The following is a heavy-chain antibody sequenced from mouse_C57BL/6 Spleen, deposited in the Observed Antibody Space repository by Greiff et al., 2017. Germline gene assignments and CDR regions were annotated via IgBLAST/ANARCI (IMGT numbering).Heavy chain of an antibody. CDR2: IYPGDGDT. J-gene: IGHJ2*01. Sequence: VKLQESGPELVKPGASVKISCKASGYAFSSSWMNWVKQRPGKGLEWIGRIYPGDGDTNYNGKFKGKATLTADKSSSTAYMQLSSLTSEDSAVYYCARRGPAHYWGQGTTLTVSS. D-gene: IGHD3-1*01. CDR1: GYAFSSSW. V-gene: IGHV1-82*01. CDR3: ARRGPAHY.